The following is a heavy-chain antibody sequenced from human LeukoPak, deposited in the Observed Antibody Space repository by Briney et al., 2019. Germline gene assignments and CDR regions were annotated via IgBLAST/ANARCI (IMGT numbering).Heavy chain of an antibody. V-gene: IGHV4-59*01. D-gene: IGHD4-17*01. CDR1: GGSIHGYY. CDR2: ISDSGST. Sequence: SETLSLTCTVSGGSIHGYYWTWIRQPPGKGLEWIGYISDSGSTNYNPSLKSRVTMSVDSSNTEFSLRLNSVTAADTAVYYCARVFRGAVTSNWFDPWGQGTLVTVSS. J-gene: IGHJ5*02. CDR3: ARVFRGAVTSNWFDP.